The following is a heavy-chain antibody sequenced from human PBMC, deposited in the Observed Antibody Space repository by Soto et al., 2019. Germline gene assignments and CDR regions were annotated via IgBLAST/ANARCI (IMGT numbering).Heavy chain of an antibody. Sequence: SETLSLTCTVSGGSISSSSYYWGWIRQPPGKGLEWIGSIYYSGSTYYNPSLKSRVTISVDTSKNQFSLKLSSVTAADTAVYYCARGRAYVFGELSQFDYWGQGTLVTVSS. D-gene: IGHD3-10*01. V-gene: IGHV4-39*01. J-gene: IGHJ4*02. CDR3: ARGRAYVFGELSQFDY. CDR1: GGSISSSSYY. CDR2: IYYSGST.